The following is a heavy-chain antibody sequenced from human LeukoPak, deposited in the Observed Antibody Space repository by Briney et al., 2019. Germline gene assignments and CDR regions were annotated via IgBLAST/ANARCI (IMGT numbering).Heavy chain of an antibody. CDR3: VKEGEGHSVPPKTGPPT. V-gene: IGHV3-23*01. CDR2: VSDDGHSR. Sequence: GGCLTLSCPASGFSFSGYAMSWARPPAGRGGQWVSGVSDDGHSRYYADSLRGRFTIARDNSQNTVNLHMNSLGDEDTAVYYCVKEGEGHSVPPKTGPPTWGQGTLVTVSS. D-gene: IGHD1-1*01. CDR1: GFSFSGYA. J-gene: IGHJ5*02.